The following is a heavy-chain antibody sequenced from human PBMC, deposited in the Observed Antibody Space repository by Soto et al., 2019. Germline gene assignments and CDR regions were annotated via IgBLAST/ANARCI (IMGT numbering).Heavy chain of an antibody. CDR1: GYTFSRFG. V-gene: IGHV1-18*01. D-gene: IGHD2-8*01. CDR2: ISGYNGDT. CDR3: AKNGQPPYYYYGMDV. J-gene: IGHJ6*02. Sequence: ASVKVACKASGYTFSRFGISWVRQAPGQGLEWMGWISGYNGDTKYAQKVQGRVTMTIDTSTYTAYMELRSLTSDDTAIYYCAKNGQPPYYYYGMDVWG.